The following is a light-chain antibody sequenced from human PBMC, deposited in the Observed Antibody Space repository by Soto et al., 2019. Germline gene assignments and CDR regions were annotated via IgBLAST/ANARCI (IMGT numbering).Light chain of an antibody. CDR3: QSYDSSLSGSG. CDR2: GNS. V-gene: IGLV1-40*01. CDR1: NSNIGAGYD. Sequence: QSVLTQPPSVSGAPGQRVTISCTGSNSNIGAGYDVHWYQQLPGTAPKLLIYGNSNRPSGVPDRVSGSKSVTAASLAITGLQAEDEADYYCQSYDSSLSGSGFGTGTKVTVL. J-gene: IGLJ1*01.